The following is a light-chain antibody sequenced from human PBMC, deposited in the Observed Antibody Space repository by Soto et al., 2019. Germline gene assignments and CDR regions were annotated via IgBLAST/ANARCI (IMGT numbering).Light chain of an antibody. V-gene: IGLV2-23*02. J-gene: IGLJ2*01. CDR2: EVT. Sequence: QSALTQPASVSGSPGQSITISCTGTSNDIGNYNLVSWYQQHPGKVPKVMIYEVTKRPSGVSNRFSGSKSGNTASLTISGLQAEDEADYYCCSYAGSGIVVFGGGTKLTVL. CDR3: CSYAGSGIVV. CDR1: SNDIGNYNL.